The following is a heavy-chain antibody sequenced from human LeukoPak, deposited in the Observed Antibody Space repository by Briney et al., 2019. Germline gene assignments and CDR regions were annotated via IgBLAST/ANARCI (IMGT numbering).Heavy chain of an antibody. D-gene: IGHD1-14*01. Sequence: GGSLRLSCAASGFTVSSSYMNWVRQAPGKGLEYVSAISSNGRSTYYADSVKGRFTISRDNSQNTLYLQMSSLRAEDTAVYYCVKDRTGGRVAFDIWGQGTMVTVSS. CDR2: ISSNGRST. V-gene: IGHV3-64D*09. J-gene: IGHJ3*02. CDR3: VKDRTGGRVAFDI. CDR1: GFTVSSSY.